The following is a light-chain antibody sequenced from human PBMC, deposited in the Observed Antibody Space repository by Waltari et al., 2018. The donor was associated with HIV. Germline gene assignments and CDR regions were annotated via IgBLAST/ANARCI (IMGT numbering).Light chain of an antibody. CDR2: DVT. Sequence: SVTISCTGTINDVGSYYYVSWYQQHPGKAPKLMIYDVTERPSGVPDRFVGSKSGNTASLTVSGLQPEDEADYFCSSYAGSNTYVVFGGGTRLTVL. CDR3: SSYAGSNTYVV. V-gene: IGLV2-8*03. J-gene: IGLJ2*01. CDR1: INDVGSYYY.